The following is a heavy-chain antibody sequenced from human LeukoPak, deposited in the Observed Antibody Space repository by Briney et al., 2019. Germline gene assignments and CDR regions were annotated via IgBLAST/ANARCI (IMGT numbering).Heavy chain of an antibody. CDR3: ARGGAAMVTGYYYYGMDV. CDR1: GFTFSSYA. D-gene: IGHD5-18*01. V-gene: IGHV3-30*04. J-gene: IGHJ6*02. Sequence: RGSLRLSCAASGFTFSSYAMHWVRQAPGKGLEWVAVISYDGSNKYYADSVKGRFTISRDNSKNTLYLQMNSLRAEDTAVYYCARGGAAMVTGYYYYGMDVWGQGTTVTVSS. CDR2: ISYDGSNK.